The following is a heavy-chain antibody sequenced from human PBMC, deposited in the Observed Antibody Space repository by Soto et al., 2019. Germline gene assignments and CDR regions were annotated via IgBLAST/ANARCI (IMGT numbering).Heavy chain of an antibody. Sequence: QVQLVQSGAEVKKPGASVKVSCKASGYTFTSYYMHWVRQAPGQGLEWMGIINPSGGSTSYAQKFQGRGTMTRDTSTSTVYMELSSLRSEDTAVYYCARAGAIGSSGYYNYWYFDLWGRGTLVTVSS. CDR1: GYTFTSYY. J-gene: IGHJ2*01. D-gene: IGHD3-22*01. CDR3: ARAGAIGSSGYYNYWYFDL. V-gene: IGHV1-46*01. CDR2: INPSGGST.